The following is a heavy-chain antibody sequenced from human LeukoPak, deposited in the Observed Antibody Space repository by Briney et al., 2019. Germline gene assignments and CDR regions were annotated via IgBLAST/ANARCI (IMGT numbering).Heavy chain of an antibody. CDR1: GGSISSYY. CDR2: IYTSGST. V-gene: IGHV4-4*07. CDR3: ARTTEGGYTYDYFYYYYMDV. D-gene: IGHD5-18*01. Sequence: SETLSLTCTVSGGSISSYYWSWIRQPAGKGLEWIGRIYTSGSTNYNPSLKSRVTMSVDTSKNQFSLKLSSVTAADTAVYYCARTTEGGYTYDYFYYYYMDVWGKGTTVTISS. J-gene: IGHJ6*03.